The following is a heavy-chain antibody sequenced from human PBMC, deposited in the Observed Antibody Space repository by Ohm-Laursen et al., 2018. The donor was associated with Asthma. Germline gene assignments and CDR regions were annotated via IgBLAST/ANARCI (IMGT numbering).Heavy chain of an antibody. Sequence: ASVKVSCKASGYTFTGYYMHWVRQAPGQGLEWMGRINPNSGGTNYAQKFQGRVTMTRDTSISTAYMELSRLRSDDTAVYYCARDREYSSSSGYYYYGMDVWGQGTTVTVSS. V-gene: IGHV1-2*06. CDR2: INPNSGGT. D-gene: IGHD6-6*01. J-gene: IGHJ6*02. CDR1: GYTFTGYY. CDR3: ARDREYSSSSGYYYYGMDV.